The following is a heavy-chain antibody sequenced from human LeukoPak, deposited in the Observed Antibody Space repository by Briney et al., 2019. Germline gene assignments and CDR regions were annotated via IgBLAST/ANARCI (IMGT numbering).Heavy chain of an antibody. J-gene: IGHJ3*02. CDR2: ISYDGSNK. D-gene: IGHD2-15*01. Sequence: GGSLRLSCAASGFTFSSYGMHWVRQAPGKGLEWVAVISYDGSNKYYVDSVKGRFTISRDNSKNTLYLQMNSLRAEDTAVYYCAKEGTRFTPDDAFDIWGQGTMVTVSS. CDR3: AKEGTRFTPDDAFDI. V-gene: IGHV3-30*18. CDR1: GFTFSSYG.